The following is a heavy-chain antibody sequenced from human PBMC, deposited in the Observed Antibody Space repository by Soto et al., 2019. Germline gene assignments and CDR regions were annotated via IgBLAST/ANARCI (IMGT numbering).Heavy chain of an antibody. CDR3: AKGIAVAGTRPLDY. Sequence: PGGSLRLSCAASGFTFSSYTMHWVRQAPGKGLEWVSAISGSGGSTYYADSVKGRFTISRDNSKNTLYLQMNSLRAEDTAIYYCAKGIAVAGTRPLDYWGQGTLVTVSS. CDR1: GFTFSSYT. V-gene: IGHV3-23*01. D-gene: IGHD6-19*01. J-gene: IGHJ4*02. CDR2: ISGSGGST.